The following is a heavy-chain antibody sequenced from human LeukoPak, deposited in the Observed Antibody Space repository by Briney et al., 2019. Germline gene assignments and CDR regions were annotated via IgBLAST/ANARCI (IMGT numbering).Heavy chain of an antibody. CDR1: GFTFSSYG. V-gene: IGHV3-33*01. J-gene: IGHJ6*02. CDR3: ARDNRCTNGVCYLYYYYGMDV. D-gene: IGHD2-8*01. Sequence: GSLRLSCAASGFTFSSYGMHWVRQAPGKGLEWVAVIWYDGSNKYYADSVKGRFTISRDNSRNTLYLQMNSLRAEDTAVYYCARDNRCTNGVCYLYYYYGMDVWGQGTTVTVSS. CDR2: IWYDGSNK.